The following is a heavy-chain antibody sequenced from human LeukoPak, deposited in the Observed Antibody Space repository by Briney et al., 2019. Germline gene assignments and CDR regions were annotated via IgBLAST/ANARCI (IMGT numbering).Heavy chain of an antibody. CDR1: GYTFTGYY. J-gene: IGHJ6*03. V-gene: IGHV1-2*04. CDR2: INPNSGGT. D-gene: IGHD3-9*01. Sequence: ASVKVSCKASGYTFTGYYMHWVRQAPGQGLEWMGWINPNSGGTNYAQKFQGWVTMTRDTSISTAYMELSRLRSDDTAVYYCARGGYYDILTGYYRGYYYMDVWGKGTTVTVSS. CDR3: ARGGYYDILTGYYRGYYYMDV.